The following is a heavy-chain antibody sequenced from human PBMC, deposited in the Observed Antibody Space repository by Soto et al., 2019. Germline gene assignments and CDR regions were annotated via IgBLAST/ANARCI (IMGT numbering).Heavy chain of an antibody. D-gene: IGHD5-12*01. V-gene: IGHV3-21*01. CDR2: ISSSSSYI. Sequence: GGSLRLSCAASGFTFSSYSMNWVRQAPGKGLEWVSSISSSSSYIYYADSVKGRFTISRDNAKNSLYLQMNSLRAEDTAVYYCARAEGRYSGYDYYSSGHDYWGQGTLVTVSS. CDR1: GFTFSSYS. J-gene: IGHJ4*02. CDR3: ARAEGRYSGYDYYSSGHDY.